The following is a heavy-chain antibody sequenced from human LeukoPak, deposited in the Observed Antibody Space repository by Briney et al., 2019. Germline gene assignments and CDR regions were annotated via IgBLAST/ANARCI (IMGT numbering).Heavy chain of an antibody. J-gene: IGHJ4*02. V-gene: IGHV3-21*01. Sequence: PGGSLRLSCAASGFTFSNYSMNWVRQAPGKGLEWVSSISSSSNYIYYADSVKGRFTISRDNAKNSLYLQMNSLRAEDTAVYYCARGDTAMVPVDYWGQGTLVTVSS. CDR3: ARGDTAMVPVDY. D-gene: IGHD5-18*01. CDR1: GFTFSNYS. CDR2: ISSSSNYI.